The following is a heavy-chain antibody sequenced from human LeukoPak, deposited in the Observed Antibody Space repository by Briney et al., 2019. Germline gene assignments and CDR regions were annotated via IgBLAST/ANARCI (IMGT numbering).Heavy chain of an antibody. CDR3: VKGTFRYGAAPDY. CDR1: GFTFSSYW. Sequence: PGGSLRLSCAASGFTFSSYWMHWVRQVPGKGLVWVSRIYSAGTSPSYADSVKGRFTISRDNAKNTLYLQMNCLRAEDTAVYYCVKGTFRYGAAPDYWGQGTLVTVSS. V-gene: IGHV3-74*01. CDR2: IYSAGTSP. D-gene: IGHD4-17*01. J-gene: IGHJ4*02.